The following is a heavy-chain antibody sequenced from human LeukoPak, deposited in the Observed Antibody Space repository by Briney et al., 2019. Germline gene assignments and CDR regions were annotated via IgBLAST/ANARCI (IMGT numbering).Heavy chain of an antibody. CDR1: GYTFTSYD. Sequence: GASVKVSCKASGYTFTSYDINWVRQATGQGLEWMGWMNPNSGNTGYAQKFQGRVTMTRNTSISTAYMELSSLRSEDTAVYYCARGRSYDYVWGSYRPNNWFDPWGQGTLVTVSS. CDR2: MNPNSGNT. V-gene: IGHV1-8*01. D-gene: IGHD3-16*02. CDR3: ARGRSYDYVWGSYRPNNWFDP. J-gene: IGHJ5*02.